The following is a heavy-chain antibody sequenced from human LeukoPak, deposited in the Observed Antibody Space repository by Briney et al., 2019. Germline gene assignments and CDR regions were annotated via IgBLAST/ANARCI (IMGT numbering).Heavy chain of an antibody. J-gene: IGHJ4*02. D-gene: IGHD2-2*01. CDR1: GASISDSSHY. CDR2: IFYGGNT. V-gene: IGHV4-39*01. CDR3: ARLSYCGSTRCTPPFDY. Sequence: SETLSLTCTVSGASISDSSHYWGWIRQPPGKGLEWVGSIFYGGNTSYNPSLKSRVTISVDTSKNQISLKLSSVTAADTAVYYCARLSYCGSTRCTPPFDYWGQGTLVTVSS.